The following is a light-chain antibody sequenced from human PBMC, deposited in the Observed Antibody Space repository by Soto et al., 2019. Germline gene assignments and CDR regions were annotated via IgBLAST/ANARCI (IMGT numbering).Light chain of an antibody. J-gene: IGLJ1*01. V-gene: IGLV2-14*01. CDR1: SSDVGGYNY. Sequence: QSVLTQPASVSGSPGQSITISCTGTSSDVGGYNYVSWYQQHPGKAPKLMIYEVSDRPSGVSNRFSGSKSGSTASLTISGLQAEDEADYYCSSFTSISTYVFGTGTKLTVL. CDR2: EVS. CDR3: SSFTSISTYV.